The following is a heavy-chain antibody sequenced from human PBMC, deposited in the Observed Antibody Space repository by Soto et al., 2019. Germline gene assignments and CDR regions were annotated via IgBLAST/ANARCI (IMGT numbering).Heavy chain of an antibody. V-gene: IGHV3-7*01. Sequence: EVQLVESGGGLVQPGGSLRLSCEASAFTLSSYWMSWVRQAPGKGLEWVANIKPDGSEEYYVDSVKGRFTISRDNTKNSLYQQMTTLRPEDTAIYYCARDYEFGFASWGQGTLVTVSS. D-gene: IGHD3-22*01. J-gene: IGHJ3*02. CDR3: ARDYEFGFAS. CDR2: IKPDGSEE. CDR1: AFTLSSYW.